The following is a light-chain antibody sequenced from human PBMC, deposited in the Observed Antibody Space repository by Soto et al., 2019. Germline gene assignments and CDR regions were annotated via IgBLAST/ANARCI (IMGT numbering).Light chain of an antibody. V-gene: IGKV1-5*03. CDR2: KAS. CDR1: QSISSW. J-gene: IGKJ1*01. Sequence: DVQMTQSPSNLSASVGDRVTITCRASQSISSWLDWYQQKPGKAPKLLIYKASTLESGVTSNFSGSGSGTEFTLTSSSLQPEDFATYYCRQYNSYSFGQGTKVEIK. CDR3: RQYNSYS.